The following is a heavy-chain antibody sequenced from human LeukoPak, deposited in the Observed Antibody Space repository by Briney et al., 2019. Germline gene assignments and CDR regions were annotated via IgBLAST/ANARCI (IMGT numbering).Heavy chain of an antibody. CDR3: ARLVWLDRNFDY. V-gene: IGHV3-21*04. D-gene: IGHD6-19*01. CDR2: ISSSSGYI. J-gene: IGHJ4*02. Sequence: KAGGSLRLSCAASGFSLSLYSMNWVRQTPGRRLEWVSSISSSSGYIYYADSVKGRFTISRDNSKNTWYLQMKSLRAEDTAVYYCARLVWLDRNFDYWGEGTLLTVSS. CDR1: GFSLSLYS.